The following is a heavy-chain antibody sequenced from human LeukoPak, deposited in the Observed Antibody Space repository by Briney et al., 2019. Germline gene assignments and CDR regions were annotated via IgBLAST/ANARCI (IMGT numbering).Heavy chain of an antibody. J-gene: IGHJ3*02. V-gene: IGHV3-23*01. D-gene: IGHD4-17*01. Sequence: GGSLRLSCAASGLTFSSFDMSWVRQAPGEGLEWVSAISGSGGSTYNADSVKGRFTISRDNSKNTMYLQMNSLRAEDTAVYYCAKDHYGDYFSTGAFDIWGQGTTVIVSS. CDR2: ISGSGGST. CDR3: AKDHYGDYFSTGAFDI. CDR1: GLTFSSFD.